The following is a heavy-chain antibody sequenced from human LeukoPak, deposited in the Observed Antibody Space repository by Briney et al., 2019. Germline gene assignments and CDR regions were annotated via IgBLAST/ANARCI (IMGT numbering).Heavy chain of an antibody. J-gene: IGHJ3*02. D-gene: IGHD2-2*01. CDR1: GFTVSSNY. Sequence: GGSLRLSCAASGFTVSSNYMSWVRQAPGKGLGWVSGIYSGGSTYYADSVKGRFTISRDNSKNTLYLQMNSLRAEDTAVYQCVKDAPGYCSSTSCPGAFDIWGQGKMVTVSS. V-gene: IGHV3-66*01. CDR3: VKDAPGYCSSTSCPGAFDI. CDR2: IYSGGST.